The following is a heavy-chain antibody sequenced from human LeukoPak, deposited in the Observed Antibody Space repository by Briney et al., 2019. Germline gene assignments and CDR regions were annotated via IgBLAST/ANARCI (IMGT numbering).Heavy chain of an antibody. CDR1: GFTFSSYA. CDR2: ISGSGCST. CDR3: ASGVVPTDYYYCMDV. J-gene: IGHJ6*02. D-gene: IGHD3-3*01. V-gene: IGHV3-23*01. Sequence: GGSETLFCAASGFTFSSYAMSWVRQAPGKGLEWVSAISGSGCSTYYADSVKGRFPISRDNSKNTLYLQMNSLRAEDTAVYYCASGVVPTDYYYCMDVWGQGATV.